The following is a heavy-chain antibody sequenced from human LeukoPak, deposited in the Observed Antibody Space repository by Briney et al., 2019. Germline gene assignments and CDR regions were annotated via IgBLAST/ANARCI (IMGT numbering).Heavy chain of an antibody. CDR1: GFTFGDYA. V-gene: IGHV3-49*03. Sequence: GGSLRLSCTASGFTFGDYAMSWFRQAPGKGLEWVGFIRSKAYSGTTEYAASVKGRFTISRDDSKSIAYLQMNSLTTEDTAVYYCTGDCGGDCYSGYWGQGTLVTVSS. D-gene: IGHD2-21*02. CDR2: IRSKAYSGTT. J-gene: IGHJ4*02. CDR3: TGDCGGDCYSGY.